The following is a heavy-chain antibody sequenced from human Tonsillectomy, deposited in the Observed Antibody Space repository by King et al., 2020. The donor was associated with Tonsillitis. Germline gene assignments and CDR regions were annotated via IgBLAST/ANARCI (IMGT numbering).Heavy chain of an antibody. CDR2: IYYSGST. V-gene: IGHV4-59*12. J-gene: IGHJ4*02. CDR3: AREGDCSCGSCPLDY. CDR1: GGSISSYY. D-gene: IGHD2-15*01. Sequence: QLQESGPGLVKPSETLSLTCTVSGGSISSYYWSWIRQPPGKGLAGFGYIYYSGSTNYNPSLKSRVTISVDTSKNQFSLKLSPVTAADTAVYYCAREGDCSCGSCPLDYWGQGTLVTVSS.